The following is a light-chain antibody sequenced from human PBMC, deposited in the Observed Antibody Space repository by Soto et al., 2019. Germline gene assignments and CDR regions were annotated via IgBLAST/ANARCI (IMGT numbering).Light chain of an antibody. CDR1: SSNIGSNY. CDR3: AACDDSLSGSGV. V-gene: IGLV1-47*01. J-gene: IGLJ1*01. Sequence: QSVLTQPPSASGTPGQRVTISCSGTSSNIGSNYVYWYQQLPGTAPKLLIYRNNQRPSGVPDRFSGAKSGTSASLAISGLRSEDEADYYCAACDDSLSGSGVFGTGTKLTVL. CDR2: RNN.